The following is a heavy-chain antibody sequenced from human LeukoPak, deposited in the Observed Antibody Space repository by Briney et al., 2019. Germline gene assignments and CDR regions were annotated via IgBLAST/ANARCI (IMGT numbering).Heavy chain of an antibody. V-gene: IGHV4-34*01. Sequence: SETLSLTCAVYGGSFSNYYWSWIRQPPGRGLEWIGEINDSGRTNYNPSLMSRVTVPVDTSKNQFSLRLTSVTATDTAVYYCARRWNYGRNYYIDVWGNGATVSVSS. CDR3: ARRWNYGRNYYIDV. D-gene: IGHD1-7*01. CDR2: INDSGRT. J-gene: IGHJ6*03. CDR1: GGSFSNYY.